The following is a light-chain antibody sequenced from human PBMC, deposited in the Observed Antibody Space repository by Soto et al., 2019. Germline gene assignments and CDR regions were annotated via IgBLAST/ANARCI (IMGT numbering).Light chain of an antibody. CDR3: QHYNSYSEA. V-gene: IGKV1-39*01. J-gene: IGKJ1*01. CDR2: AAS. CDR1: QSIGRY. Sequence: DIQMTQSPSSLSASVGDRVTITCRASQSIGRYLNWYQHKTGKAPKVVIYAASSLQSGVPSRFSGSGSGTDFTLTISSLQPDDFATYYCQHYNSYSEAFGQGTKVDIK.